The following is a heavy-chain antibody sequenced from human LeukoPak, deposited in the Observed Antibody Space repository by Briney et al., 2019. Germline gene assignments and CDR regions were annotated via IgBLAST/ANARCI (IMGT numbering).Heavy chain of an antibody. Sequence: RGSLRLSCAASGFTFSSYGMHWVRQAPGKGLEWVAFIRYDGSNKYYADSVKGRFTISRDNSKNTLYLQMNSLRPEDTAVYYCAKDVYYDILTGYQAGLFDPWGQGTLVTVSS. CDR3: AKDVYYDILTGYQAGLFDP. J-gene: IGHJ5*02. V-gene: IGHV3-30*02. CDR1: GFTFSSYG. D-gene: IGHD3-9*01. CDR2: IRYDGSNK.